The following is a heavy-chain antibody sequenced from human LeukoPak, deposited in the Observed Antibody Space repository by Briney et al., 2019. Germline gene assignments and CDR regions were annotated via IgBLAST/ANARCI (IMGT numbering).Heavy chain of an antibody. D-gene: IGHD6-13*01. CDR2: ISYDGSNK. CDR3: ARDTPKSSSWPFQYYYYYYYMDV. J-gene: IGHJ6*03. CDR1: GFTFSSYA. Sequence: PGGSLRLSCAASGFTFSSYAMHWVRQAPGKGLEWVAVISYDGSNKYYADPVKGRFTISRDNSKNTLYLQMNSLRAEDTAVYYCARDTPKSSSWPFQYYYYYYYMDVWGKETTVTVSS. V-gene: IGHV3-30*04.